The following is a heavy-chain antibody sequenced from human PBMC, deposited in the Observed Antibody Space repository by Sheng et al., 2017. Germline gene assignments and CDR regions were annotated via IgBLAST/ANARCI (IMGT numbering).Heavy chain of an antibody. V-gene: IGHV4-34*01. CDR1: GGSFSGYY. D-gene: IGHD4-17*01. J-gene: IGHJ3*02. Sequence: QVQLQQWGAGLLKPSETLSLTCAVYGGSFSGYYWSWIRQPPGKGLEWIGEINHSGSTNYNPSLKSRVTISVDTSKNQFSLKLSSVTAADTAVYYCARVGPDDYGHAFDIWGQGTMVTVSS. CDR3: ARVGPDDYGHAFDI. CDR2: INHSGST.